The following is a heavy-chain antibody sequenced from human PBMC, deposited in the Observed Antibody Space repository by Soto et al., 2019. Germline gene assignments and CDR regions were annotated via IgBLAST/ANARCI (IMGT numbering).Heavy chain of an antibody. CDR3: AKEMTIFGVVRDYYGMDV. CDR1: GFTFSSYA. V-gene: IGHV3-23*01. Sequence: GGSLRLSCAASGFTFSSYAMSWVRQAPGKGLEWVSAISGSGGSTYYADSVKGRFTISRDNSKNTLYLQMNSLRAEDTAVYYCAKEMTIFGVVRDYYGMDVWGQGTTVTVSS. CDR2: ISGSGGST. D-gene: IGHD3-3*01. J-gene: IGHJ6*02.